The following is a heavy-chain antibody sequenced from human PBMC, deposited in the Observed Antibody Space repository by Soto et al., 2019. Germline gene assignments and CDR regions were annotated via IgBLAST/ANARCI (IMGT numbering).Heavy chain of an antibody. CDR2: INHSGST. Sequence: SETLSLTCAVYGGSFSGYYWSWIRQPPGKGLEWIGEINHSGSTNYNPSLKSRVTISVDTSKNQFSLKLSSVTAADTAVYYCARGRVPSNYYDNSGYQNRPYWYFDLWGRGTLVTVSS. J-gene: IGHJ2*01. V-gene: IGHV4-34*01. D-gene: IGHD3-22*01. CDR3: ARGRVPSNYYDNSGYQNRPYWYFDL. CDR1: GGSFSGYY.